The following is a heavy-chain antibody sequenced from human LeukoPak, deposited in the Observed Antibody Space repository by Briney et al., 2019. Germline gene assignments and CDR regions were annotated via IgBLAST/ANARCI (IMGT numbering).Heavy chain of an antibody. CDR2: ISYDGSNK. J-gene: IGHJ4*02. Sequence: GGSLRLSCAASGFTFGSYVMGWVRQAPGKGLEWVAVISYDGSNKYYADSVKGRFTISRDNSKNTLYLQMNSLRAEDTAVYYCAKDGGSSGSLDYWGQGTLVTVSS. CDR1: GFTFGSYV. D-gene: IGHD3-22*01. V-gene: IGHV3-30*18. CDR3: AKDGGSSGSLDY.